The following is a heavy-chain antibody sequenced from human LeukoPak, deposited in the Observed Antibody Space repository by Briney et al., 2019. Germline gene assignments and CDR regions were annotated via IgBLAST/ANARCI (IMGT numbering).Heavy chain of an antibody. D-gene: IGHD4-11*01. CDR3: GSNSDETTNDY. CDR1: GFTFSSYA. CDR2: IGGSGGST. V-gene: IGHV3-23*01. J-gene: IGHJ4*02. Sequence: GGSLRLSCAASGFTFSSYAMSWVRQAPGKGLEWVSAIGGSGGSTYHADSVKGRFTISRDNSKNTLYLQMNSLRAEDTAVYYCGSNSDETTNDYWGQGTLVTVSS.